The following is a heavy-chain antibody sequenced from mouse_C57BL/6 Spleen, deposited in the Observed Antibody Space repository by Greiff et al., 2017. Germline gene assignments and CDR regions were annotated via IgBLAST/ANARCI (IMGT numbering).Heavy chain of an antibody. D-gene: IGHD1-1*01. CDR1: GYSITSGYY. CDR2: ISYDGSN. CDR3: AREDYYYGYYFDY. V-gene: IGHV3-6*01. J-gene: IGHJ2*01. Sequence: EVQLQESGPGLVKPSQSLSLTCSVTGYSITSGYYWNWIRQFPGNKLEWMGYISYDGSNNYNPSLKNRISITRDTSKNQFFLKLNSVTTEDTATYYCAREDYYYGYYFDYWGQGTTLTVSS.